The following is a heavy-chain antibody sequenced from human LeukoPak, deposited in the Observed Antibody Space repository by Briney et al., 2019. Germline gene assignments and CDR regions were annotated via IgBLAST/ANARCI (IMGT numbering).Heavy chain of an antibody. J-gene: IGHJ5*02. CDR2: ISSSASTI. CDR3: ARGVFYSSDYSNCFDP. D-gene: IGHD6-19*01. CDR1: GFTFSSYG. Sequence: GGSLRLSCAASGFTFSSYGMHWVRQAPGKGLEWVSYISSSASTIYYADSVKGRFTISRDNAKNSLYLQMNSLRAEDTAVYYCARGVFYSSDYSNCFDPWGQGTLVTVSS. V-gene: IGHV3-48*04.